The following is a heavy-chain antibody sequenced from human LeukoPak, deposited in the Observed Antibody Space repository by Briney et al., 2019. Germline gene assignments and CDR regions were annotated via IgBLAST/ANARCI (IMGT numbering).Heavy chain of an antibody. J-gene: IGHJ4*02. D-gene: IGHD4-17*01. CDR3: AKGSLSGDYIPAIDNYFDH. CDR2: LSASGSST. V-gene: IGHV3-23*01. Sequence: GGSLRLSCAASGFTFSSYAMSWVRRAPGKGLEWVSSLSASGSSTSYADSVKGRVTISRDNSKNTLYLQMNSLRADDTAVYYCAKGSLSGDYIPAIDNYFDHWGQGTLVTVSS. CDR1: GFTFSSYA.